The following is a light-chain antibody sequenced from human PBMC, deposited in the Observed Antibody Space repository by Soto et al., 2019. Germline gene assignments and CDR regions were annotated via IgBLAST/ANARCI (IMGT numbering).Light chain of an antibody. CDR3: QQYYSTLT. V-gene: IGKV4-1*01. CDR1: QSVLYSSNNKNY. J-gene: IGKJ4*01. CDR2: WAS. Sequence: IVMTQSPDSLAVSLGESATINCKSSQSVLYSSNNKNYLAWYQQKPGQPPKLLIYWASTRESGVPDRFSGSGSGTDFTLTISSLQAEDVAVYYCQQYYSTLTFGGGTKVDI.